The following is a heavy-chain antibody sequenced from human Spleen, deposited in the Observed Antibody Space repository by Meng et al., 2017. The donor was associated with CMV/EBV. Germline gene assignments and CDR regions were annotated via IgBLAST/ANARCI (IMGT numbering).Heavy chain of an antibody. CDR2: ITSRSSNT. CDR3: ARDLIRGVVGARPRGPGDL. Sequence: GESLKISCGASGFPFSGYSMNWVRQTPGKGLEWVSSITSRSSNTYYSDSVKGRFTISRDNAKNSLYLQMNSLRDEDTAVYYCARDLIRGVVGARPRGPGDLWGHGTLVTVSS. V-gene: IGHV3-21*01. CDR1: GFPFSGYS. J-gene: IGHJ4*01. D-gene: IGHD1-26*01.